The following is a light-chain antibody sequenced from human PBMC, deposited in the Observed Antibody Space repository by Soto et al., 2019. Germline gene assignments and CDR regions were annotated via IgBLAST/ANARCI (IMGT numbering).Light chain of an antibody. CDR3: AAWDNSLKV. V-gene: IGLV1-47*01. CDR2: RNN. J-gene: IGLJ1*01. Sequence: QSVLTQPPSASGTPGQRVTISCSGSSSNIGSNYVYWYQQLPGTAPKLLIYRNNQRPSGVPDRFSGSKSGTSASLAISGLRSEDEADYYCAAWDNSLKVFGTGTKVSAL. CDR1: SSNIGSNY.